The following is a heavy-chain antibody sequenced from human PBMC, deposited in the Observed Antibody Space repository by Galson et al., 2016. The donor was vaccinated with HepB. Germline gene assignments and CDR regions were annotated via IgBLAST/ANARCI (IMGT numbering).Heavy chain of an antibody. V-gene: IGHV3-21*01. CDR3: AKDTGHCSGGVCYSPRSMDV. D-gene: IGHD2-15*01. Sequence: SLRLSCAASGFTFRSYSLNWVRQAPGKGLEWVSFISSNNYIYYADSVQGRFTISTDNANNSLYLQMHSLRAEDPAVYYCAKDTGHCSGGVCYSPRSMDVWGQGTTVTVSS. CDR2: ISSNNYI. CDR1: GFTFRSYS. J-gene: IGHJ6*02.